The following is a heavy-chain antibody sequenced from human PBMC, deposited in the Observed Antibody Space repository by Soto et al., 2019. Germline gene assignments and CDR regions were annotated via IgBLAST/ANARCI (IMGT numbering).Heavy chain of an antibody. J-gene: IGHJ4*02. CDR2: ISYDGSNK. CDR1: GFTFSSYA. Sequence: GGSLRLSCAASGFTFSSYAMHWVRQAPGKGLEWVAVISYDGSNKYYADSVKGRFTISRENSKNTLYLQMNSLRAEDTAVYYCARDLLTPIAAAGQTQDYFDYWGQGTLVTVSS. V-gene: IGHV3-30-3*01. D-gene: IGHD6-13*01. CDR3: ARDLLTPIAAAGQTQDYFDY.